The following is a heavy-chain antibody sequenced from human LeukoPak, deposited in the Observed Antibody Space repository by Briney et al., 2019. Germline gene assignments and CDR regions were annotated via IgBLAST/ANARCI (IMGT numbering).Heavy chain of an antibody. J-gene: IGHJ6*02. V-gene: IGHV3-23*03. D-gene: IGHD3-22*01. CDR2: IYSGGST. CDR3: AKEGYYYDSSGYNYYYGMDV. CDR1: GFTFSTYA. Sequence: GGSLRLSCAASGFTFSTYAMSWVRQAPGKGLEWVSVIYSGGSTYYADSVKGRFTISRDNSKNTLYLQMNSLRAEDTAVYYCAKEGYYYDSSGYNYYYGMDVWGQGTTVTVSS.